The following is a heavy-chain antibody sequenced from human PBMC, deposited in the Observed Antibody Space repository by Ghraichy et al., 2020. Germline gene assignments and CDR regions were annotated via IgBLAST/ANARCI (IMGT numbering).Heavy chain of an antibody. CDR1: GGSISSGGYY. D-gene: IGHD3-22*01. J-gene: IGHJ3*01. V-gene: IGHV4-31*03. CDR3: ARDYRGYYDSSGYSSRDAFDL. CDR2: IYYSGST. Sequence: SETLSLTCTVSGGSISSGGYYWSWIRQHPGKGLEWIGYIYYSGSTYYNPSLKSRVTISVDTSKNQFSLKLSSVTAADTAVYYCARDYRGYYDSSGYSSRDAFDLWGQGTMVTVSS.